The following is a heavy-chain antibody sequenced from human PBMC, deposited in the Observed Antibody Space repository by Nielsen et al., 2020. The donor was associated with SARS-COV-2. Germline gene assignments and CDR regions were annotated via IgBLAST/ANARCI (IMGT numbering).Heavy chain of an antibody. V-gene: IGHV3-21*04. Sequence: GGSLRLSCAASGFTFSSYSMNWVRQAPGKGLEWVSSISSSSSYIYYADSVKGRFTISRDNTKNSLYLQMNSLRAEDTALYYCAKDRKEMATTYQGDYFDYWGQGTLVTVSS. D-gene: IGHD5-24*01. CDR2: ISSSSSYI. J-gene: IGHJ4*02. CDR3: AKDRKEMATTYQGDYFDY. CDR1: GFTFSSYS.